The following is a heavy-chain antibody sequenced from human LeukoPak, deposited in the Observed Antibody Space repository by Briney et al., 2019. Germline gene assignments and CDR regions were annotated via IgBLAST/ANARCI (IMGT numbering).Heavy chain of an antibody. V-gene: IGHV3-21*01. CDR3: ARDVRGNYYNF. J-gene: IGHJ4*02. CDR2: ISGGGTYI. D-gene: IGHD1-26*01. CDR1: GFTFISYT. Sequence: GGSLRLSCAASGFTFISYTMNWVRQAPGKGLEWVASISGGGTYIYYVDSVKGRFTISIDNAKNSLFLQMSSLRVEDTAVYYCARDVRGNYYNFWGQGALVTVSS.